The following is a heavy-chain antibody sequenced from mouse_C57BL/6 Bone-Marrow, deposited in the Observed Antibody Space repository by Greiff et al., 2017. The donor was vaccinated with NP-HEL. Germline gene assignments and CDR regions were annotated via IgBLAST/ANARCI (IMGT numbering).Heavy chain of an antibody. Sequence: EVQWVESGGGLVQPGGSLKLSCAASGFTFSDYYMYWVRQTPEKRLEWVAYISNGGGSTYYPDTVKGRFTISRDNAKNTLYLQMSRLKSEDTAMYYCARRDIITSVGEGAWFAYWGQGTLVTVSA. J-gene: IGHJ3*01. V-gene: IGHV5-12*01. CDR3: ARRDIITSVGEGAWFAY. CDR1: GFTFSDYY. CDR2: ISNGGGST. D-gene: IGHD1-1*01.